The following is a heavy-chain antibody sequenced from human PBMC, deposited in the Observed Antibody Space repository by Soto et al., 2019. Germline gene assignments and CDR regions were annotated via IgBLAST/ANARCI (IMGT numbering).Heavy chain of an antibody. CDR2: ISGNTGST. V-gene: IGHV3-23*01. J-gene: IGHJ4*02. Sequence: EVQLLESGGGLVQPGGSLRLSCAASGFTFSNSGMSWVRQAPGKGLEWVSAISGNTGSTYYGDSVKGRFTISRVNVKNILYLQMKSLRAEDTAVYFCASLGWNIPPFDGWGQGNPVTVSS. CDR1: GFTFSNSG. D-gene: IGHD1-1*01. CDR3: ASLGWNIPPFDG.